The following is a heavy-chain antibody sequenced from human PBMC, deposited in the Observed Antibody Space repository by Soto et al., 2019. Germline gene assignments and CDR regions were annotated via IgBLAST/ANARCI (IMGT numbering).Heavy chain of an antibody. D-gene: IGHD2-15*01. CDR1: GYTFTRYN. J-gene: IGHJ4*02. CDR3: ARVRGGGSEYFFDY. CDR2: INPSGGTT. Sequence: ASVKVSCKASGYTFTRYNVHWVRQAPGQGLEWMAIINPSGGTTYYVQKFEGRVTLTTDTSTSTVYMELSSLRSDDTAVYHCARVRGGGSEYFFDYSGQGTLVTVSS. V-gene: IGHV1-46*01.